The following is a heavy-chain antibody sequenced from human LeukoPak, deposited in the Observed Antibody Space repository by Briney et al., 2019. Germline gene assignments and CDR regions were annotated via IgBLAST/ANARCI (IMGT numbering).Heavy chain of an antibody. Sequence: GGSLRLSCAASGFTFSTYAMNWVRQAPGKGLEWVSGIIGSSASTYYADSVKGRFTISRDTSKNTLYVQMNSLRAEDTAVYYCAVGSYYFDYWGQGTLVTVSS. CDR1: GFTFSTYA. D-gene: IGHD3-10*01. CDR3: AVGSYYFDY. CDR2: IIGSSAST. J-gene: IGHJ4*02. V-gene: IGHV3-23*01.